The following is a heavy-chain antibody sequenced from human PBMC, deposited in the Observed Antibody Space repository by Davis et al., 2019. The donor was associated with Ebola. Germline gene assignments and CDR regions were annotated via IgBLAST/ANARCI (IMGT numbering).Heavy chain of an antibody. CDR1: GFTFSNAY. J-gene: IGHJ4*02. V-gene: IGHV3-15*01. CDR2: IKSETYGGTT. CDR3: TSSYDDFWSGFYD. D-gene: IGHD3-3*01. Sequence: GSLRLSCAASGFTFSNAYMNWVRQIPGKGLEWVGRIKSETYGGTTDYAAPVKGRFTISRDDSRNTLFLQMNSLKIEDTAVYYCTSSYDDFWSGFYDWGQGTLVTVSS.